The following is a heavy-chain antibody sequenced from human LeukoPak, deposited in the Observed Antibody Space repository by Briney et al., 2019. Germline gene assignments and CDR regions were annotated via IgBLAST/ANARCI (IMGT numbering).Heavy chain of an antibody. D-gene: IGHD4-17*01. V-gene: IGHV4-31*03. Sequence: SETLSLTCTVSGGSISSGGYYWSWLRQHPGKGLEWIGYIYYSGSTYYNPSLKSRVTISVDTSKNQFSLKLSSVTAADTAVYYCASGVFGYGDRGAFDIWGQGTMVTVSS. CDR3: ASGVFGYGDRGAFDI. CDR2: IYYSGST. J-gene: IGHJ3*02. CDR1: GGSISSGGYY.